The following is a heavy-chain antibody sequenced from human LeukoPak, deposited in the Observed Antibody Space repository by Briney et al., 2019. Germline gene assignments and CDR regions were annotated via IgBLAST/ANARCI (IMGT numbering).Heavy chain of an antibody. J-gene: IGHJ1*01. CDR3: ARAYCSSTSCYGTGYFQH. D-gene: IGHD2-2*01. V-gene: IGHV1-18*01. CDR2: ISACNGNT. Sequence: ASVKVSCKASGYTFTSYGISWVRQAPGQGLEWMGWISACNGNTNYAQKLQGRVTMTTDTSTSTAYMELRSLRSDDTAVYYCARAYCSSTSCYGTGYFQHWGQGTLVTVSS. CDR1: GYTFTSYG.